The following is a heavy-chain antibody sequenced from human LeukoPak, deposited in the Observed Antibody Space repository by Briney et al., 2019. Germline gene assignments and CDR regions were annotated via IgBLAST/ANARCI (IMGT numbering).Heavy chain of an antibody. Sequence: GGSLRLSCAASGFTFSSYWMHWVRHTPGKGLIYISRINNDGSSANYADSVRGRFTISRDNAENTLYLQMNSLRAEDTAVYYCAGSDTIGYTPREWDYWYFDLWGRGTLVTVSS. CDR1: GFTFSSYW. J-gene: IGHJ2*01. CDR3: AGSDTIGYTPREWDYWYFDL. CDR2: INNDGSSA. V-gene: IGHV3-74*01. D-gene: IGHD3-16*02.